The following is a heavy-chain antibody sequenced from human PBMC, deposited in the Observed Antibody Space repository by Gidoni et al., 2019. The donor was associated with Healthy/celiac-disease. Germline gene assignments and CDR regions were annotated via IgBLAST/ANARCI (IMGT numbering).Heavy chain of an antibody. CDR1: GGSISSYY. V-gene: IGHV4-59*01. CDR2: IYYSGST. D-gene: IGHD1-1*01. CDR3: ARVMERGAFDI. J-gene: IGHJ3*02. Sequence: QVQLQESGPGLVKPSETLSLTCTVSGGSISSYYWSWIRQPPGKGLEWIGYIYYSGSTNYNPSLKSRVTISVDTSKNQFSLKLSSVTAADTAVYYCARVMERGAFDIWGQGTMVTVSS.